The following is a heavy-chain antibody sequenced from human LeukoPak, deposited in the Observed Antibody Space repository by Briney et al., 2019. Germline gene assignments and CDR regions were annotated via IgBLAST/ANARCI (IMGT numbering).Heavy chain of an antibody. V-gene: IGHV3-21*01. D-gene: IGHD3-10*01. CDR2: ISSSSTYI. J-gene: IGHJ5*01. Sequence: GGSLRLSCAASGFTFSSYSMNWVRQAPGRGLEWVSFISSSSTYIYYADSVKGRFTISRDDAKNSLYLQMSSLRADDTAVYYCARDRVVSGRFGEVASWGQGTLVTVSS. CDR3: ARDRVVSGRFGEVAS. CDR1: GFTFSSYS.